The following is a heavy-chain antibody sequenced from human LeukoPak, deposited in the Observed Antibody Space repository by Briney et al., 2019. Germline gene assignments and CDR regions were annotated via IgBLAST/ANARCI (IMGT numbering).Heavy chain of an antibody. J-gene: IGHJ5*02. V-gene: IGHV3-33*01. CDR1: GFTFSSYG. CDR2: IWYDGSNK. D-gene: IGHD4-17*01. CDR3: ARGPTHYGDYFNWFDP. Sequence: GGSLRLSCAASGFTFSSYGMHWVRQAPGKGLEWVAVIWYDGSNKYYADSVKGRFTISRDNSKNTLYLQMNSLRAEDTAVYYCARGPTHYGDYFNWFDPWGQGTLVTVSS.